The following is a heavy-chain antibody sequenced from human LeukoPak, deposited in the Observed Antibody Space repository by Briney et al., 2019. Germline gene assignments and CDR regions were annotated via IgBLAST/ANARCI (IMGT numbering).Heavy chain of an antibody. CDR2: IYTSGST. D-gene: IGHD3-10*01. CDR3: ARDDRMVRGVNKGDAFDI. Sequence: PSETLSLTCTVSGYSIRNGYNWGWIRLSPGKGLEWIGRIYTSGSTNYNPSLKSRVTMSVDTSKNQFSLKLSSVTAADTAVYYCARDDRMVRGVNKGDAFDIWGQGTMVTVSS. CDR1: GYSIRNGYN. V-gene: IGHV4-38-2*02. J-gene: IGHJ3*02.